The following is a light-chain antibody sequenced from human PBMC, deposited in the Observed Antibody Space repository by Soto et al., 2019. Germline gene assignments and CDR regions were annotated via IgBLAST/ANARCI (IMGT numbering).Light chain of an antibody. CDR1: QSINYW. Sequence: DIQMTQSPSTLSASVGDRVTITCRASQSINYWLAWYQQKPGKPPKLLIYKASSLESGVPSRFSGSGSGTEFTLTISSLQPDDFAAYYCQQYKNYPYTFGQGTKLEIK. V-gene: IGKV1-5*03. J-gene: IGKJ2*01. CDR2: KAS. CDR3: QQYKNYPYT.